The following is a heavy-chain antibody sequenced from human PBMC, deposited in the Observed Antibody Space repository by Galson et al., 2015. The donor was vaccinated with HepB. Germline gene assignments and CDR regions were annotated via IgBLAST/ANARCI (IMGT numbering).Heavy chain of an antibody. Sequence: CAISGDSVSSNSAAWNWIRQSPSRGLEWLGRTYYRSKWYNDYAVSVKSRITINPDTSKNQFSLQLNSVTPEDTAVYYCARNDNPIAAAGHEDWFDPWGQGTLFTVSS. CDR2: TYYRSKWYN. CDR3: ARNDNPIAAAGHEDWFDP. CDR1: GDSVSSNSAA. J-gene: IGHJ5*02. D-gene: IGHD6-13*01. V-gene: IGHV6-1*01.